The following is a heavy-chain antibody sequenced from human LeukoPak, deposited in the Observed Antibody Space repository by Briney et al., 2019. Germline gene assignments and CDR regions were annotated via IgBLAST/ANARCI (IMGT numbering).Heavy chain of an antibody. CDR1: GYTFTGYY. Sequence: ASVKVSCKASGYTFTGYYMHWVRQAPGQGLEWMGWINPNSGGTNYAQKFQGRVTMTRDTSISTAYMELSRLRAEDTAVYYCAKPGAHSGSLYEDYFDYWGQGTLVTVSS. CDR2: INPNSGGT. D-gene: IGHD1-26*01. V-gene: IGHV1-2*02. CDR3: AKPGAHSGSLYEDYFDY. J-gene: IGHJ4*02.